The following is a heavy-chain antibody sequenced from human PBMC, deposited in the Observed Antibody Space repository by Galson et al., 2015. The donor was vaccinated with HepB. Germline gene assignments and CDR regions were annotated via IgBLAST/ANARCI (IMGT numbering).Heavy chain of an antibody. CDR1: GSTFTSYG. V-gene: IGHV1-18*04. D-gene: IGHD3-3*01. CDR2: ISAYNGNT. CDR3: ARVGAVVTIFGVVIPGRAYGMDV. J-gene: IGHJ6*02. Sequence: SVTVSCKASGSTFTSYGISWVRQAPGQGLEWMGWISAYNGNTNYAQKLQGRVTMTTDTSTSTAYMELRSLRSDDTAVYYCARVGAVVTIFGVVIPGRAYGMDVWGQGTTVTVSS.